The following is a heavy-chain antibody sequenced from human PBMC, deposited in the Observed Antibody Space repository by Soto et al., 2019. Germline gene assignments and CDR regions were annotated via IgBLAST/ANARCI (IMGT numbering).Heavy chain of an antibody. V-gene: IGHV5-51*01. J-gene: IGHJ4*02. CDR2: IFPGDSDT. CDR3: ARPSDVGLASSFEY. CDR1: GYSFTSYW. Sequence: GESLKISCKGSGYSFTSYWIGWVRQMPGKGLEWMGIIFPGDSDTRYSPSFEGQVTISADKSINTAYLQWSSLRASDTAIYFCARPSDVGLASSFEYWGQGTQVTVSS.